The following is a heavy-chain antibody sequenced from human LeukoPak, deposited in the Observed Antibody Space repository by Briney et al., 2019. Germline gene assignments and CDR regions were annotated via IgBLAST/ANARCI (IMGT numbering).Heavy chain of an antibody. Sequence: GGSLRLSCATSGFTFSNTWMAWVRQAPGKGLEWMANINQDSKTKQYVDSVKGQFTISRDNAKNSLFLQMSSLTVEDTGIYYCARDQSGSLDYWGQGTLVTVSS. CDR3: ARDQSGSLDY. D-gene: IGHD1-26*01. CDR2: INQDSKTK. J-gene: IGHJ4*02. V-gene: IGHV3-7*01. CDR1: GFTFSNTW.